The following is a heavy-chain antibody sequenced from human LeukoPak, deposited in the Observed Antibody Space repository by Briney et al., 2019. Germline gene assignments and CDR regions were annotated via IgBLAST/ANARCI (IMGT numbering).Heavy chain of an antibody. J-gene: IGHJ3*02. CDR3: ARMGYYDSSGRYRGAFDI. D-gene: IGHD3-22*01. Sequence: GGSLRLSCAASGFTFSSYAMSWVRQAPGKGLEWVSAITGSGGSTYYADSVKGRFTTSRDNAKNSLYLQMNSLRAEDTAVYYCARMGYYDSSGRYRGAFDIWGQGTMVTVSS. V-gene: IGHV3-23*01. CDR2: ITGSGGST. CDR1: GFTFSSYA.